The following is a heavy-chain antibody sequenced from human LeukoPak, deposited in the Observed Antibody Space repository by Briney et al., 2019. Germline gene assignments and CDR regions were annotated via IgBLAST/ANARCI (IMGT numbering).Heavy chain of an antibody. V-gene: IGHV4-39*07. CDR2: IYYSGST. J-gene: IGHJ4*02. CDR3: ARRYSNYFFDC. D-gene: IGHD4-11*01. CDR1: GDSISSKSYY. Sequence: SETLSLTCTVSGDSISSKSYYWGWLRQPPGKGLEWIGSIYYSGSTYYNPSLKSRVTISVDTSKNQFSLKLSSVTAADTAVYYCARRYSNYFFDCWGQGTLVTVSS.